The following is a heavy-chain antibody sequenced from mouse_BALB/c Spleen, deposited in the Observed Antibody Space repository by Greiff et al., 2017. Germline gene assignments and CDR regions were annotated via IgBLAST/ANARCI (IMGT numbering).Heavy chain of an antibody. D-gene: IGHD1-1*01. CDR1: GFAFSSYD. Sequence: EVKLMESGGGLVKPGGSLKLSCAASGFAFSSYDMSWVRQTPEKRLEWVAYISSGGGSTYYPDTVKGRFTISRDNAKNTLYLQMSSLKSEDTAMYYCARLSYYYGSSLYYFDYWGQGTTLTVSS. J-gene: IGHJ2*01. CDR2: ISSGGGST. V-gene: IGHV5-12-1*01. CDR3: ARLSYYYGSSLYYFDY.